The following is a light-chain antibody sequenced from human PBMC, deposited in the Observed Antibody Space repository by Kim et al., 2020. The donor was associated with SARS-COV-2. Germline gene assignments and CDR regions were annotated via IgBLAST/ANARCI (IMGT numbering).Light chain of an antibody. CDR3: TSYAGRNDVV. V-gene: IGLV2-8*01. J-gene: IGLJ3*02. Sequence: QSALTQPPSASGSPGQSVTISCTGTSDDIGLYVYVSWYQFHPGRAPKLIIYEVNKRPSGVPDRFSGSKSGNTASLTFSGLQSEDEADYYCTSYAGRNDVVFGGGTKLTVL. CDR2: EVN. CDR1: SDDIGLYVY.